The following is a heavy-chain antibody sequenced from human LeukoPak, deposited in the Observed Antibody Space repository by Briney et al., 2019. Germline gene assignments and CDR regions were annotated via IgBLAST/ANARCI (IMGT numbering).Heavy chain of an antibody. V-gene: IGHV1-18*01. CDR1: GYTFTSYG. CDR2: ISAYNGNT. J-gene: IGHJ4*02. Sequence: GASVKVSCKASGYTFTSYGISWVRQAPGQGPEWMGWISAYNGNTNYAQKLQGRVTMTTDTSTSTAYMELRSLRSDDTAVYYCARDRIAYGGNSEADYWGQGTLVTVSS. D-gene: IGHD4-23*01. CDR3: ARDRIAYGGNSEADY.